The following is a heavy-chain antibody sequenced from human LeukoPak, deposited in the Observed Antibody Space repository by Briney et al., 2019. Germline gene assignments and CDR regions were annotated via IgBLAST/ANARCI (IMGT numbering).Heavy chain of an antibody. J-gene: IGHJ6*02. CDR1: GFTFSSYW. CDR3: ARDVVRYCSGGSCYAWDYYYYGMDV. V-gene: IGHV3-7*01. Sequence: PGGSLRLSCAASGFTFSSYWMSWVRQAPGKGLEWVANIKQDGSEKYYVDSVKGRFTIPRDNAKNSLYLQMNSLRAEDTAVYYCARDVVRYCSGGSCYAWDYYYYGMDVWGQGTTVTVSS. D-gene: IGHD2-15*01. CDR2: IKQDGSEK.